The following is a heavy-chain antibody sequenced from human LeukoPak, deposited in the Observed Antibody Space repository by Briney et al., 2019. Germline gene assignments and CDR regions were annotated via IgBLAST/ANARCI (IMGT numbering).Heavy chain of an antibody. J-gene: IGHJ6*03. V-gene: IGHV4-38-2*01. CDR1: GYSISSGYY. CDR3: ARHQGPAATYYYYMDV. CDR2: IYHSAST. D-gene: IGHD2-2*01. Sequence: SETLSLTCAVSGYSISSGYYWGWIRQPPGKGLEWIGSIYHSASTYYDPSLKSRVTISVDTSKNQFSLKLSSVTAADTAVYYCARHQGPAATYYYYMDVWGKGTTVTVSS.